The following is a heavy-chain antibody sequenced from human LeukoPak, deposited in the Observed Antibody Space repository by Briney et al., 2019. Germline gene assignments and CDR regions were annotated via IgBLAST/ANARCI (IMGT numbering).Heavy chain of an antibody. V-gene: IGHV4-4*02. J-gene: IGHJ4*02. Sequence: SETLSLTCAVSGGYISSFYWWSWVRQPPGKGLEWIGEIYHSGTTNSNPSLKSRVAISVDKSNNQFSLRLSSVTAADTAVYYCARMVYDTSGYYPSFDYWGQGTLVTVSS. D-gene: IGHD3-22*01. CDR3: ARMVYDTSGYYPSFDY. CDR1: GGYISSFYW. CDR2: IYHSGTT.